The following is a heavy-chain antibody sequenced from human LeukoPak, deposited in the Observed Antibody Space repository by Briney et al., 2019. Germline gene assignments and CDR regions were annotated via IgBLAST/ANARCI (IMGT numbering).Heavy chain of an antibody. CDR3: TTDEDWSYARKYG. CDR2: TVSVIAGGTT. D-gene: IGHD1-7*01. V-gene: IGHV3-15*04. Sequence: GGSLRLSCAVSGFTFNYAWMSWVRQVPGGGLEWVGQTVSVIAGGTTDYAAPEKGRFTNSRDDSKSTLYLQMNSLKIEDTAVYYCTTDEDWSYARKYGWGQGATVIVSS. CDR1: GFTFNYAW. J-gene: IGHJ6*02.